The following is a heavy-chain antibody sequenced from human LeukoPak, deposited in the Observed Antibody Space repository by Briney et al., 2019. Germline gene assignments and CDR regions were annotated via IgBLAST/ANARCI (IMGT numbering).Heavy chain of an antibody. J-gene: IGHJ5*02. CDR1: GFTFSSYA. CDR3: ANPNRSLGSGSYYFLFSS. V-gene: IGHV3-23*01. Sequence: PGGSLRLSCAASGFTFSSYAMSWVRQAPGKGLEWVSSISGSGGSTYYADSVKGRFTISRDNSKNTLYLQMSSLRVEDTAVYYCANPNRSLGSGSYYFLFSSWSQGTLVTVSS. CDR2: ISGSGGST. D-gene: IGHD3-10*01.